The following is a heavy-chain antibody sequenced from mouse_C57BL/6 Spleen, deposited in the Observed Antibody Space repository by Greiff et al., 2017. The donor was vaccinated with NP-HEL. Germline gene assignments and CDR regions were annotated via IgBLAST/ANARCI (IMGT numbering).Heavy chain of an antibody. J-gene: IGHJ4*01. Sequence: EVMLVESGGGLVKPGGSLKLSCAASGFTFSSYTMSWVRQTPEKRLEWVATISGGGGHTYYPDSVQGRFTISRDNAKNTLYLQMSSLRSEDTALYYCARNWDRNYARDYWGQGTSVTVSS. CDR3: ARNWDRNYARDY. D-gene: IGHD4-1*01. CDR2: ISGGGGHT. V-gene: IGHV5-9*01. CDR1: GFTFSSYT.